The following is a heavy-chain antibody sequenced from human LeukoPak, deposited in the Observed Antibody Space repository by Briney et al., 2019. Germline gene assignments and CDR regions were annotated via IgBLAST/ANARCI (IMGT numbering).Heavy chain of an antibody. Sequence: PSETLSLTCTVSGGSISSYYWSWIRQPPGKGLEWIGYIYYSGSTNYNPSLKSRVTISVDTSKNQFSLKLNSVTAADTAVYYCARVRYYDSNWFDPWGQGTLVTVSS. D-gene: IGHD3-3*01. J-gene: IGHJ5*02. V-gene: IGHV4-59*01. CDR1: GGSISSYY. CDR3: ARVRYYDSNWFDP. CDR2: IYYSGST.